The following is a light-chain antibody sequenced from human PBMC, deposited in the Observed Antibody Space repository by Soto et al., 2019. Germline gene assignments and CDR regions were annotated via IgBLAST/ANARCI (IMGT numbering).Light chain of an antibody. CDR3: HQYGGSSWT. CDR2: GAS. J-gene: IGKJ1*01. Sequence: EIVLTQSPCTLSLSPLERSTLSCRASQSVSSSYLAWYQQKPGQAPRLLIYGASSRATGIPDRFSGSGSGTDFTLTISRLEPEDFAVYYCHQYGGSSWTFGQGTKVDIK. V-gene: IGKV3-20*01. CDR1: QSVSSSY.